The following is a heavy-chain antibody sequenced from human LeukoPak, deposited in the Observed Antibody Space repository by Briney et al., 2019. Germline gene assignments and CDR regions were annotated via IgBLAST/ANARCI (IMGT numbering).Heavy chain of an antibody. Sequence: PGGSLRLSCAASGFTFSSYSMNWVRQAPGKGLEWVSSISSSSSYIYYADSVKGRFTISRDNAKNSLYLQMNSLRAEGTAVYYCARGPYGDYLYYFDYWGQGTLVTVSS. D-gene: IGHD4-17*01. J-gene: IGHJ4*02. V-gene: IGHV3-21*01. CDR2: ISSSSSYI. CDR3: ARGPYGDYLYYFDY. CDR1: GFTFSSYS.